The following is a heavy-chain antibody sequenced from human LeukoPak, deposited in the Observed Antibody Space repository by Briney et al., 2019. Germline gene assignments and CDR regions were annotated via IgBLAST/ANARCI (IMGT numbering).Heavy chain of an antibody. Sequence: SQTLSLTCAISGDSVSSNSAAWNWIRQSPSRGLEWLGGTYYRSKWYNDYAVSVKSRITINPDTSKNQFSLQLNSVTPEDTAVYYCARDEYSYGYGGYYYGMDVWGKGTTVTVSS. V-gene: IGHV6-1*01. J-gene: IGHJ6*04. CDR3: ARDEYSYGYGGYYYGMDV. CDR1: GDSVSSNSAA. CDR2: TYYRSKWYN. D-gene: IGHD5-18*01.